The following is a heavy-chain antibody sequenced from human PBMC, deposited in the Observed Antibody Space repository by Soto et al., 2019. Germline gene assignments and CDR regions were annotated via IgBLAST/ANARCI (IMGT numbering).Heavy chain of an antibody. V-gene: IGHV4-39*01. Sequence: QLQLQESGPGLVKPSETLSLTCTVSGGSISSSSYYWGWIRQPPGKGLEWIGGIYYSGSTYYNPSLKSRVTLSVDTSKNQFSLKLRSVTAADTAVYYCARRAGANWFDPWGQGTLVTVSS. CDR1: GGSISSSSYY. J-gene: IGHJ5*02. CDR3: ARRAGANWFDP. D-gene: IGHD3-10*01. CDR2: IYYSGST.